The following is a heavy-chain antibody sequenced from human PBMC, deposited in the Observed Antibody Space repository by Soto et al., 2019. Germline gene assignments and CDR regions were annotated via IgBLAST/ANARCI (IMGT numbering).Heavy chain of an antibody. D-gene: IGHD5-12*01. Sequence: SQTLSLTCVISGDSVSIYSGAWNWIRQSPSRGLEWLGRTYYRSKWYNDYAVSVKSRITINPDTSKNQFSLQLNSVTPEDTAVYYCARDGTVLVATINIFDYWGQGTPVTVSS. CDR3: ARDGTVLVATINIFDY. CDR1: GDSVSIYSGA. V-gene: IGHV6-1*01. J-gene: IGHJ4*02. CDR2: TYYRSKWYN.